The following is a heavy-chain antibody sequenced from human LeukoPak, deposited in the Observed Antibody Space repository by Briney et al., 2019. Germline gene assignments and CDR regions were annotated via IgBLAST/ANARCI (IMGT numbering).Heavy chain of an antibody. D-gene: IGHD4-17*01. V-gene: IGHV1-69*13. CDR3: AREIPDYGDYSP. CDR1: GGTFSSYA. CDR2: IIPIFGTA. J-gene: IGHJ5*02. Sequence: SVKVSCKASGGTFSSYAISWVRQAPGQGLEWMGGIIPIFGTANYAQKFQGRVTITADESTSTAYMELSSLRSEDTAVYYCAREIPDYGDYSPWGQGTLVTVSS.